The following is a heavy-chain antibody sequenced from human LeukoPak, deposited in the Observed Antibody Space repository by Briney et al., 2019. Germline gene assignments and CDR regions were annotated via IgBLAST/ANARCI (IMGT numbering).Heavy chain of an antibody. CDR2: INPNSGGT. CDR1: GYTFTGYY. J-gene: IGHJ3*02. D-gene: IGHD3-16*01. Sequence: GASVKVSCKASGYTFTGYYMHWVRQAPGQRLEWMGRINPNSGGTNYAQKFQGRVTMTRDTSISTAYMELSRLRSDDTAVYYCARPLELGAFDIWGRGTMVTVSS. CDR3: ARPLELGAFDI. V-gene: IGHV1-2*06.